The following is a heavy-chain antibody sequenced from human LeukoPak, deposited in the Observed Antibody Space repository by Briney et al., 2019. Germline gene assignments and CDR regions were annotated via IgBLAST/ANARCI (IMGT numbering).Heavy chain of an antibody. CDR3: ARAAQPGFDP. J-gene: IGHJ5*02. Sequence: GGSLRLSCAASGFPFSDYWMDWVRQIPGKGMEWVANINQDGSERYYADSVKGRFTISRDNAKKSLYLQMNSLRAEDTAVYYCARAAQPGFDPWGQGTLVTVSS. CDR1: GFPFSDYW. D-gene: IGHD1-14*01. CDR2: INQDGSER. V-gene: IGHV3-7*01.